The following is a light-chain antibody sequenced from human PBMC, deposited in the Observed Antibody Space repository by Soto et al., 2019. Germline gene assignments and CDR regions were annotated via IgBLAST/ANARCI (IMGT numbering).Light chain of an antibody. J-gene: IGLJ2*01. Sequence: SYELTQPPSVSVAPGQTARMTCAGNDIGSKSVHWYQKRPGQAPVLVVYDDSDRPSGIPERFSGSNSGTTATLIISRVGAGDEADYFCQVWDISSDHVVFGGGTKLTVL. CDR3: QVWDISSDHVV. CDR2: DDS. V-gene: IGLV3-21*02. CDR1: DIGSKS.